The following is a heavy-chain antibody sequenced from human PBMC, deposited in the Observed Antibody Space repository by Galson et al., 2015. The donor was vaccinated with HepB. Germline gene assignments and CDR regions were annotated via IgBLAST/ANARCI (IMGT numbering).Heavy chain of an antibody. J-gene: IGHJ4*02. V-gene: IGHV3-7*01. CDR1: GFTFSSHW. D-gene: IGHD2-15*01. Sequence: SLRLSCAASGFTFSSHWMNWVRQAPGKGLEWVATINQDGSEKYYADSVKGRFTISRDNSKNTLYLQMNSLRAEDTAVYYCARELMSRMGYWGQGTLVTVSS. CDR2: INQDGSEK. CDR3: ARELMSRMGY.